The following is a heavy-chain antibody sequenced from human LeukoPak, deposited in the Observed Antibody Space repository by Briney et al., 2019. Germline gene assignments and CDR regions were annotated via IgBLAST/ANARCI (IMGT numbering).Heavy chain of an antibody. J-gene: IGHJ5*02. CDR3: AREMATRLGFDP. Sequence: SETLSLTCAVYGGSFSGYYWSWIRQPPGKGLEWIGEINHSGSTNYNPSLKSRVTISVDTSKNQFSLKLSSVTAADTAVYYCAREMATRLGFDPWGQGTLVTVSS. CDR1: GGSFSGYY. D-gene: IGHD5-24*01. CDR2: INHSGST. V-gene: IGHV4-34*01.